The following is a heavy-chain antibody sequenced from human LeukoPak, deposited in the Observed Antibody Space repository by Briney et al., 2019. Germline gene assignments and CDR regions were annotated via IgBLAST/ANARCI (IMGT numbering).Heavy chain of an antibody. D-gene: IGHD3-10*01. J-gene: IGHJ4*02. V-gene: IGHV3-23*01. Sequence: HGGSLRLSCAASGFTFSSYAMSWVRQAPGQGLEWISAISGSGGSTYYADSVKGRFTISRDNSKNTLYLQMNSLRAEDTAVYYCAKDPAIVLLWFGESEDYWGQGTLVTVSS. CDR2: ISGSGGST. CDR1: GFTFSSYA. CDR3: AKDPAIVLLWFGESEDY.